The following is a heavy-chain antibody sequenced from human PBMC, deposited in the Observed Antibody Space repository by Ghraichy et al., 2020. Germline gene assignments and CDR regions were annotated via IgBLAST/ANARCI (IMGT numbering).Heavy chain of an antibody. Sequence: SETLSLTCTVSGGSISSGGYYWSWIRQHPGKGLEWIGYIYYSGSTYYNPSLKSRVTISVDTSKNQFSLKLSSVTAADTAVYYCARDHMTTRLSSYLPPAFDIWGQGKMVTVSS. J-gene: IGHJ3*02. V-gene: IGHV4-31*03. CDR2: IYYSGST. D-gene: IGHD4-17*01. CDR3: ARDHMTTRLSSYLPPAFDI. CDR1: GGSISSGGYY.